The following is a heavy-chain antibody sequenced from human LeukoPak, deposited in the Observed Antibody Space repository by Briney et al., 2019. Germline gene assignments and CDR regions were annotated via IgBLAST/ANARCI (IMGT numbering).Heavy chain of an antibody. CDR2: ISGSGGNT. D-gene: IGHD6-6*01. J-gene: IGHJ6*01. CDR1: GFSFSSYG. V-gene: IGHV3-23*01. Sequence: PGGSLRLSCAASGFSFSSYGMNWVRQAPGKGPEWVSTISGSGGNTYYADSVKGRFTISRDTSKNTLYLQMNSLRAEDTAVYYCAKFSGDSSSPLWGQGTTVTVSS. CDR3: AKFSGDSSSPL.